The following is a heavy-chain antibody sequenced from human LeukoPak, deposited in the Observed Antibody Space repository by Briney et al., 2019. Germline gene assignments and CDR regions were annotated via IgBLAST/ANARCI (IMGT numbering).Heavy chain of an antibody. D-gene: IGHD5-18*01. CDR1: GFTFSNYA. CDR2: ISSDGSNK. Sequence: GGSLRLSCAASGFTFSNYAIHWVRQAPGKGLGWVAVISSDGSNKYYADPVKGRFTISRDNSKNTLYLQMNSLRPEDTAVFYCAKGAGYSFGYDFEYWGQGTLVTVSS. J-gene: IGHJ4*02. CDR3: AKGAGYSFGYDFEY. V-gene: IGHV3-30*18.